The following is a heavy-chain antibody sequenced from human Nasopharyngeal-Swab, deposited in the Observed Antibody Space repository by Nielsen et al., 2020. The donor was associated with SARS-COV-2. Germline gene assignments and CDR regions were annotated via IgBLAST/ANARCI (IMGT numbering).Heavy chain of an antibody. D-gene: IGHD3-10*01. CDR2: IYYSGST. CDR1: GCSISSNSYY. Sequence: SETLSLTCTVSGCSISSNSYYWGWIRQPPGKGLEWIGNIYYSGSTYYNPSLKSRVTISVDTSKNQFSLKLNSVTAADTAVYYCASLLWFGEYYFDYWGQGTLVTVSS. J-gene: IGHJ4*02. CDR3: ASLLWFGEYYFDY. V-gene: IGHV4-39*01.